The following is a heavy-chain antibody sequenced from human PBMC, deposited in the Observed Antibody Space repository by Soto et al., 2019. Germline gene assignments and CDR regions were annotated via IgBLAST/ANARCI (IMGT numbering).Heavy chain of an antibody. CDR2: IIPIFGTA. J-gene: IGHJ3*02. V-gene: IGHV1-69*13. Sequence: GASVKVSCKASGGTFSSYAISWVRQAPGQGLEWMGGIIPIFGTANYAQKFQGRVTITADESTSTAYMELSSLRSEDTAVYYCAGYCSGGSCPPGGAFDIWGQGTMVTV. CDR1: GGTFSSYA. CDR3: AGYCSGGSCPPGGAFDI. D-gene: IGHD2-15*01.